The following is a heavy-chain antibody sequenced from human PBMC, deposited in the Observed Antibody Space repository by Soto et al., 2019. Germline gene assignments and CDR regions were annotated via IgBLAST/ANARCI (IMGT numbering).Heavy chain of an antibody. CDR2: ISSNGGST. D-gene: IGHD2-2*02. J-gene: IGHJ1*01. V-gene: IGHV3-64D*08. CDR3: VKVADCSSTSCYNPEYFQH. CDR1: GFTFSSYA. Sequence: GGSLRLSCSASGFTFSSYAMHWVRQAPGKGLEYVSAISSNGGSTYYADSVKGRFTISRDNSKNTLYLQMSSLRAEDTAVYYCVKVADCSSTSCYNPEYFQHWGQGTLVTVSS.